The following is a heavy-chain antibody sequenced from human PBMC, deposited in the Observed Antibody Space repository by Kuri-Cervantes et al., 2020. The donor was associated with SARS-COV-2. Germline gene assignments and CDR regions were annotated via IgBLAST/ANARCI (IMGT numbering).Heavy chain of an antibody. CDR3: AREPSGSLWFGEWNY. V-gene: IGHV4-30-4*01. CDR1: GGSISSGDYY. J-gene: IGHJ4*02. D-gene: IGHD3-10*01. CDR2: IYYSGST. Sequence: SETLSLTCTVSGGSISSGDYYWSWIRQPPGKGLEWIGYIYYSGSTYYNPSLKSRVTISVDTSKNQFSLKLSSVTAADTAVYYCAREPSGSLWFGEWNYWGQGTLVTVSS.